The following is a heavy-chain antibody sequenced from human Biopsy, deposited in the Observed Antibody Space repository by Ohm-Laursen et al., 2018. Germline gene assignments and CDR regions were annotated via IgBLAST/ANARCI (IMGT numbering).Heavy chain of an antibody. CDR3: ARRRGADFDY. CDR1: GGSFNSLD. D-gene: IGHD3-16*01. V-gene: IGHV1-69*01. Sequence: VSSVKVSCKASGGSFNSLDLSWVRQAPGQGLEWLGGIIPFSGTINYAQAFRGRVAITADESTSTVCLDLSSLRSEDTATYYCARRRGADFDYWGQGTLVTVSS. J-gene: IGHJ4*02. CDR2: IIPFSGTI.